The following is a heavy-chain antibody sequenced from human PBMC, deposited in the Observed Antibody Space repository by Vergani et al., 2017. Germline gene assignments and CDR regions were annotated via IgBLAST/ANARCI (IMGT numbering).Heavy chain of an antibody. V-gene: IGHV1-46*01. D-gene: IGHD6-13*01. J-gene: IGHJ4*02. CDR3: ARGSSSWRTPFDY. CDR2: INPSGGST. CDR1: GGTFSSYA. Sequence: QVQLVQSGAEVKKPGSSVKVSCKASGGTFSSYAISWVRQAPGQGLEWMGIINPSGGSTSYAQKFQGRVTMTRDTSTSTVYMELSSLRSEDTAVYYCARGSSSWRTPFDYWGQGTLVTVSS.